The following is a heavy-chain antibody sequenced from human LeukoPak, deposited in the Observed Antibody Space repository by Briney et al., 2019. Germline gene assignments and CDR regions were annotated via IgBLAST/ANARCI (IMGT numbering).Heavy chain of an antibody. D-gene: IGHD3-10*01. CDR2: IYYSGIT. J-gene: IGHJ4*02. Sequence: SETLSLTCTVSGGSISSQYWGLIRQPPGKGLEWIGYIYYSGITKYSPSLKSRVTISVDTSKDQFSLRLTSVTAADTAVYYCARTSYHYNSGDYGWYFDYWGQGTLVTVSA. CDR1: GGSISSQY. CDR3: ARTSYHYNSGDYGWYFDY. V-gene: IGHV4-59*11.